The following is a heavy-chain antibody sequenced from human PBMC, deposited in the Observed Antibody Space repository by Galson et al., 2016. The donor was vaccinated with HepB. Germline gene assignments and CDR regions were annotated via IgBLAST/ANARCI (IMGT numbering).Heavy chain of an antibody. Sequence: SLRLSCAASGFTFSSYGMHWVRQAPGKGLEWVAVISYDGSNKYYADSVKGRFTISRDNSKNTLYLQMNGLRAVDTAVYYCAKVIGRDAYYYYGMDVWGQGTTVTVSS. CDR3: AKVIGRDAYYYYGMDV. V-gene: IGHV3-30*18. J-gene: IGHJ6*02. CDR2: ISYDGSNK. D-gene: IGHD2/OR15-2a*01. CDR1: GFTFSSYG.